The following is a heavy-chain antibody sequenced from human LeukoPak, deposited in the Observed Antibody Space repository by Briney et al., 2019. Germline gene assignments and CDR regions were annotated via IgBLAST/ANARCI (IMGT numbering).Heavy chain of an antibody. CDR2: IYYSGST. CDR1: GGSISSYY. V-gene: IGHV4-59*12. J-gene: IGHJ3*02. D-gene: IGHD4-17*01. CDR3: ARIATVCDAFDI. Sequence: PSETLSLTCTVSGGSISSYYWSWIRQPPGKGLEWIGYIYYSGSTNYNPSLKSRVTISVDTSKNQFSLKLSSVTAADTAVYYCARIATVCDAFDIWGQGTMVTVSS.